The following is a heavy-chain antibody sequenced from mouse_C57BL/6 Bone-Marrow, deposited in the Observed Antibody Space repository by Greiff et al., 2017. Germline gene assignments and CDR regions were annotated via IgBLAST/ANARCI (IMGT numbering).Heavy chain of an antibody. CDR1: GYTFTSYT. CDR3: ARGGSLFAY. CDR2: INPSSGYT. J-gene: IGHJ3*01. V-gene: IGHV1-4*01. Sequence: VQLQPSGAELARPGASVKMSCKASGYTFTSYTMHWVKQRPGQGLEWIGYINPSSGYTKYNQKFKDKATLTADKSSSTAYMQLSSLTSEDSAVYYCARGGSLFAYWGQGTLVTVSA.